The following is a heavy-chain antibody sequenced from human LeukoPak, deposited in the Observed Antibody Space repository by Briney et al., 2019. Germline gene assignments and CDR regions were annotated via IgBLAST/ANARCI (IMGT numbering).Heavy chain of an antibody. CDR1: GFTFSNYA. Sequence: GGSLRLSCAASGFTFSNYAIHWVRQAPGEGLEWVAVISYDGSNKYYTDSVKGRFTISKDNSKNTLYLEMNSLRADDTAVYYCARDPGLGGSYYDYWGQGTLVTVSS. J-gene: IGHJ4*02. V-gene: IGHV3-30-3*01. D-gene: IGHD1-26*01. CDR3: ARDPGLGGSYYDY. CDR2: ISYDGSNK.